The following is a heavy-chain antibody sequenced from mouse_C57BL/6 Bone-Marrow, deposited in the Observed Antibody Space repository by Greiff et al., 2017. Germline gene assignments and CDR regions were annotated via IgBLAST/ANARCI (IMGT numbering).Heavy chain of an antibody. CDR3: ALRGLRRAMDY. D-gene: IGHD1-1*01. Sequence: VQLQQSGPELVKPGASVKISCKASGYTFTDYYMNWVKQSHGKSLEWIGDINPNNGGTSYNQKFKGKATLTVDKSSSTAYMELRSLTSEDSAVYYCALRGLRRAMDYWGQGTAVTVSS. V-gene: IGHV1-26*01. CDR1: GYTFTDYY. CDR2: INPNNGGT. J-gene: IGHJ4*01.